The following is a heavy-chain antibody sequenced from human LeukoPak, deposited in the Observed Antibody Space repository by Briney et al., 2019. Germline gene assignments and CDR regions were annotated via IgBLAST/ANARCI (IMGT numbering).Heavy chain of an antibody. Sequence: GASVKVSCKVSGYTLTELSMHWVRQAPGKGLEWMGGFDPEDGETIYAQKFQGRVTMTRNTSISTAYMELSSLRSEDTAVYYCARVDIVVVPAAIGYYYYYGMDVWGQGTTVTVSS. CDR2: FDPEDGET. CDR1: GYTLTELS. V-gene: IGHV1-24*01. CDR3: ARVDIVVVPAAIGYYYYYGMDV. D-gene: IGHD2-2*02. J-gene: IGHJ6*02.